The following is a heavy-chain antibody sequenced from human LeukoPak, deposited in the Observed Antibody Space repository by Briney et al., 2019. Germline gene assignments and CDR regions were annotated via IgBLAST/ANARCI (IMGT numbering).Heavy chain of an antibody. V-gene: IGHV4-31*03. Sequence: PSETLSLTCTVSGGSISSGGYCWSWIRQHPGKGLEWIGYIYYSGSTYYNPSLKSRVTISVDTSKNQFSLKLSSVTAADTAVYYCARVLYCSSTSCPQYYYYYMGVWGKGTTVTVSS. CDR1: GGSISSGGYC. J-gene: IGHJ6*03. CDR2: IYYSGST. D-gene: IGHD2-2*01. CDR3: ARVLYCSSTSCPQYYYYYMGV.